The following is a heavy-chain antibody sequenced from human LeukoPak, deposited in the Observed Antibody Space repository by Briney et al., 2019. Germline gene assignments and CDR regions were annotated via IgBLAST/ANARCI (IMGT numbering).Heavy chain of an antibody. J-gene: IGHJ6*03. CDR3: ARAFDWFPIGYYYYMDV. V-gene: IGHV3-7*01. CDR1: GITFSSYG. CDR2: IKQDGSEK. Sequence: GGTLRLSCAASGITFSSYGMSWVRQAPGKGLEWVANIKQDGSEKYYVDSVKGRFTISRDNAKNSLYLQMNSLRAEDTAVYYCARAFDWFPIGYYYYMDVWGKGTTVTISS. D-gene: IGHD3-9*01.